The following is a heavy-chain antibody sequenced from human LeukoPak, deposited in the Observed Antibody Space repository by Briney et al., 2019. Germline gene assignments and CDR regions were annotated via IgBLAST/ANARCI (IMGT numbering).Heavy chain of an antibody. J-gene: IGHJ4*02. CDR2: IWYDGSNK. Sequence: GRSLRLSCAASGFTFSSYGMHWVRQAPGKGLEWVTVIWYDGSNKYYADSVKGRFTISRDNSKNTLYLQMNSLRAEDTAVYYCAREGLALDYWGQGTLVTVSS. CDR1: GFTFSSYG. D-gene: IGHD6-19*01. CDR3: AREGLALDY. V-gene: IGHV3-33*01.